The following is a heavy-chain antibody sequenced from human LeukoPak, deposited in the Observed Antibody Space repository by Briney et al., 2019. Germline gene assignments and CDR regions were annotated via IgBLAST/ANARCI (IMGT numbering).Heavy chain of an antibody. CDR1: GYTFTSYG. D-gene: IGHD3-22*01. V-gene: IGHV1-18*01. CDR2: ISAYNGNT. CDR3: AREKGYYDSSGYYYDY. J-gene: IGHJ4*02. Sequence: GASVKVSCKASGYTFTSYGISWVRQAPGQGLEWMGWISAYNGNTNYAQKLQGRVTMTTDTSTSTAYMELRSLRSGDTAVYYCAREKGYYDSSGYYYDYWGQGTLVTVSS.